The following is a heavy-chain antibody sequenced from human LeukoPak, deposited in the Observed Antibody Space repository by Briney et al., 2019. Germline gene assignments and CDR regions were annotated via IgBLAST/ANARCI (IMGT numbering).Heavy chain of an antibody. CDR3: ARDRGKWVPSLVNYYYYMDV. CDR2: INPNSGGT. CDR1: GYTFTGYY. V-gene: IGHV1-2*02. Sequence: ASVKVSCKASGYTFTGYYIHWVRQAPGQGLEWMGWINPNSGGTNYAQKFQGRVTMTRDTSISTAYLELSRLRSDDTAVYYCARDRGKWVPSLVNYYYYMDVWGKGTTVIMSS. J-gene: IGHJ6*03. D-gene: IGHD1-26*01.